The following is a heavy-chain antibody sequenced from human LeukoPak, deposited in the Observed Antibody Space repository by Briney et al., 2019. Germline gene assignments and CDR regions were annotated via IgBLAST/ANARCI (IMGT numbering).Heavy chain of an antibody. CDR1: GFTFSSYS. CDR3: ARDDGTVTTNYYYGMDV. D-gene: IGHD4-17*01. V-gene: IGHV3-21*01. J-gene: IGHJ6*02. CDR2: ISSSSSYI. Sequence: GGSLRLSCAASGFTFSSYSMNWVRQAPGKGLEWVSSISSSSSYIYYADSVKGRFTISRDNAKNSLYLQMNSLRAEDTAVYYCARDDGTVTTNYYYGMDVWGQGTTVTVSS.